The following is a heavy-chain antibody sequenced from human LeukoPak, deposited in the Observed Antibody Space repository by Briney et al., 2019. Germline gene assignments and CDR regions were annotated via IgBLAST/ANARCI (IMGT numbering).Heavy chain of an antibody. CDR2: ISAYNGNT. V-gene: IGHV1-18*01. D-gene: IGHD4-17*01. Sequence: ASVKVSGKASGYTFTSYGISWVRQAPGQGLEWMGWISAYNGNTNYAQKLQGRVTMTTDTSTSTAYMELRSLRSDDTAVYYCARDRLDYGDYTGTFDIWGQGTMVTVSS. CDR3: ARDRLDYGDYTGTFDI. J-gene: IGHJ3*02. CDR1: GYTFTSYG.